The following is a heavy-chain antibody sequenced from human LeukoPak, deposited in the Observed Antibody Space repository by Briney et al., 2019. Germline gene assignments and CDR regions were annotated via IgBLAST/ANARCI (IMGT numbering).Heavy chain of an antibody. V-gene: IGHV3-23*01. CDR1: GFTFSSYT. J-gene: IGHJ4*02. CDR3: ARDFAQYSSWYYFDY. Sequence: PGGSLRLSCAASGFTFSSYTMSWVRQAPGKGLEWVSAISGSGGSTYYADSVKGRFTISRDNSKNTPYLQMNSLRAEDTAVYYCARDFAQYSSWYYFDYWGQGTLVTVSS. CDR2: ISGSGGST. D-gene: IGHD6-13*01.